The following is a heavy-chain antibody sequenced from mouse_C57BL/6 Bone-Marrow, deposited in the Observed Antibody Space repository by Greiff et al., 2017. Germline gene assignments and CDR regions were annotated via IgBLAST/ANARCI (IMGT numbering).Heavy chain of an antibody. CDR1: GFTFSDYG. CDR3: ATGSSPLDY. J-gene: IGHJ2*01. Sequence: EVKVVESGGGLVKPGGSLKLSCAASGFTFSDYGMHWVRQAPEKGLEWFAYISSGSSTIYYADTVKGRFTISRENAKNTLFLQLTSLRSEDTAMYDCATGSSPLDYWGQGTTLTVSS. D-gene: IGHD1-1*01. CDR2: ISSGSSTI. V-gene: IGHV5-17*01.